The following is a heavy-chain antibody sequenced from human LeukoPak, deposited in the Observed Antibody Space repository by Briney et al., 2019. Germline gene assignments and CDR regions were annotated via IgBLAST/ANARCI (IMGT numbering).Heavy chain of an antibody. CDR3: AKGTDVLLWFGELGLLDI. CDR2: ISGSGGST. D-gene: IGHD3-10*01. CDR1: GFTFSSYA. V-gene: IGHV3-23*01. Sequence: GGSLRLSCAASGFTFSSYAMSWVRQAPGKGLEWVSAISGSGGSTYYADSVKGRFTISRDNSENTLYLQMNSLRAEDTAVYYCAKGTDVLLWFGELGLLDIWGQGTMVTVSS. J-gene: IGHJ3*02.